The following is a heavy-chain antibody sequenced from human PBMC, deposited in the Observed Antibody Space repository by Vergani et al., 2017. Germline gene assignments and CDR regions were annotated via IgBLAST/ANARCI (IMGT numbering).Heavy chain of an antibody. Sequence: EVQLVQSGAEVKTPGESLRISCKGSGYSFTSYWISWVRQMPGKGLEWMGRSDPSDSYTNYSLSFQGHVSISVDKTISTAYLQWGSLTASDTAMYYCARRLGGDGGKQHHYGMDVGGGGRTVTVSA. D-gene: IGHD4-23*01. V-gene: IGHV5-10-1*03. J-gene: IGHJ6*04. CDR3: ARRLGGDGGKQHHYGMDV. CDR1: GYSFTSYW. CDR2: SDPSDSYT.